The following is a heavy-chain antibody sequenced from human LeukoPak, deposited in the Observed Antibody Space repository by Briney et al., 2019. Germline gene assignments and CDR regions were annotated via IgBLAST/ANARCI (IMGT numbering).Heavy chain of an antibody. Sequence: GASVKVSCKASGGTFSSYAISWVRQAPGQGLEWMGRIIPILGIANYAQKFQGRVTITADKSTSTAYMELSSLRSEDTAVYYCARGLGARETNWFDPWGQGTLVTVSS. J-gene: IGHJ5*02. CDR2: IIPILGIA. CDR3: ARGLGARETNWFDP. D-gene: IGHD1-26*01. CDR1: GGTFSSYA. V-gene: IGHV1-69*04.